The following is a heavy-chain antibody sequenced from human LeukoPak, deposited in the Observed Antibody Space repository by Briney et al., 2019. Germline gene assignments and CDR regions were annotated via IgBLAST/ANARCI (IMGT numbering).Heavy chain of an antibody. CDR3: HSYYYDSSGYYVRNYYFDY. D-gene: IGHD3-22*01. Sequence: ASVKVSCKASGYTFTGYYMHLVRQAPGQGLEWMGWINPNSGGTNYAQKFQGRVTMTRDTSISTACMELSRLRSDDTAVYYCHSYYYDSSGYYVRNYYFDYWGQGTLVTVSS. CDR2: INPNSGGT. V-gene: IGHV1-2*02. J-gene: IGHJ4*02. CDR1: GYTFTGYY.